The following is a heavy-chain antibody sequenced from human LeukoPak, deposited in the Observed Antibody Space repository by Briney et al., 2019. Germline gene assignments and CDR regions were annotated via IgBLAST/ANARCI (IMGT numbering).Heavy chain of an antibody. V-gene: IGHV4-59*08. CDR3: ARHGGIWFGEFPFDY. CDR1: DGSISSYY. J-gene: IGHJ4*02. D-gene: IGHD3-10*01. Sequence: ESLSPAYTVLDGSISSYYRAWIRQPAGKGLERIGYIFYSGGSNYNPSLKSRVTISVDTSKNQFSLKLSSVTAADTAVYYCARHGGIWFGEFPFDYWGQGTLVTVSS. CDR2: IFYSGGS.